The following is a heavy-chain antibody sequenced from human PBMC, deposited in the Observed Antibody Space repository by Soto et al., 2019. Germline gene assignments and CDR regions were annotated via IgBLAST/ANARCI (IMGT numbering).Heavy chain of an antibody. Sequence: AXSVKVSCKASGYPFTSHYMHWVRQAPGQGLEWMGIINPSGGSTRYAQKFQGRVTMTRDTSTSTVYMELSSLRSEDSAVYYCARDLLLDYDTSGYSDAFDIWGQGTMVTVS. CDR3: ARDLLLDYDTSGYSDAFDI. CDR2: INPSGGST. J-gene: IGHJ3*02. CDR1: GYPFTSHY. V-gene: IGHV1-46*01. D-gene: IGHD3-22*01.